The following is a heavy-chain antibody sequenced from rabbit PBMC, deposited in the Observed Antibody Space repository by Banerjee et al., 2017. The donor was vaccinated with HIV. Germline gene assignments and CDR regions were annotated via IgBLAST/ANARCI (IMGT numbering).Heavy chain of an antibody. CDR2: IYVAKGST. CDR1: GFDFSRYFL. CDR3: ARDPAARNYYTGNFFHL. V-gene: IGHV1S45*01. D-gene: IGHD8-1*01. Sequence: QEQLKETGGGLVQPGGSLTLSCKASGFDFSRYFLSWVRQAPGKGLEWIGIIYVAKGSTDYASWVNGRFTISKISSTTVTLQMTSLTAADTATYFCARDPAARNYYTGNFFHLWGQGTLVTVS. J-gene: IGHJ3*01.